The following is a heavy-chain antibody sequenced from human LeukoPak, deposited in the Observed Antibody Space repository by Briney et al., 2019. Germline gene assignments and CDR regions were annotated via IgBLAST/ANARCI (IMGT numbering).Heavy chain of an antibody. CDR1: GFTFSRYS. V-gene: IGHV3-48*01. D-gene: IGHD3-16*01. CDR3: ARAEETTWGIDP. Sequence: GGSLRLSYVASGFTFSRYSMNWVRQTPGKGLEWLSYINGNSDDIYYTDSLKGRSTVSRDNAKNSLYLQMDYLRLEDTGVYYCARAEETTWGIDPWGQGILVTVSS. CDR2: INGNSDDI. J-gene: IGHJ5*02.